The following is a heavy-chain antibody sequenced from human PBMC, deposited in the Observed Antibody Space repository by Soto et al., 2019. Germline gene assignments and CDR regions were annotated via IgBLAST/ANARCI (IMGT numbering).Heavy chain of an antibody. CDR1: GFSLSTSGVG. J-gene: IGHJ3*02. V-gene: IGHV2-5*02. Sequence: QITLKESGPSLVKPTQTLTLTCTFSGFSLSTSGVGVGWIRQPPGKALEWLALIYWDDDKRYSPSLKSRLTITKDTSKNQVVLTMTNIDPVDTTTYYCAHRRWWLTGYYFDAFDIWGQGTMVTVSS. CDR2: IYWDDDK. CDR3: AHRRWWLTGYYFDAFDI. D-gene: IGHD3-9*01.